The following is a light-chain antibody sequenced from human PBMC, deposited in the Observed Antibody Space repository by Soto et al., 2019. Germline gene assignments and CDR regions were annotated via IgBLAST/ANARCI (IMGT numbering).Light chain of an antibody. J-gene: IGLJ1*01. CDR1: SSDIGGYKY. CDR3: SLYTSSTTVV. V-gene: IGLV2-14*01. Sequence: QSALTQPASVSGSPGQSITISCTGTSSDIGGYKYVSWYQQHPGKAPKLMIYEVSYRPSGVSVRFSGSKSGNTASLTISGLQAEDEAHYYCSLYTSSTTVVFATGTKLTVL. CDR2: EVS.